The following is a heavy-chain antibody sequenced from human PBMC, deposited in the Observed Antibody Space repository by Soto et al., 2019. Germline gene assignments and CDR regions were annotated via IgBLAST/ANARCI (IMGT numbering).Heavy chain of an antibody. Sequence: VGSLRLSCAASGFTFSSYSMNWVRQAPGKGLEWVSSISSSSSYIYYADSVKGRFTSSRDNAKNSLYLQMNSLRAEDRAVYFCAKDFKVSGSHHGTLNCYYGMDVWGQGTTVTVSS. V-gene: IGHV3-21*01. J-gene: IGHJ6*02. CDR3: AKDFKVSGSHHGTLNCYYGMDV. D-gene: IGHD3-10*01. CDR1: GFTFSSYS. CDR2: ISSSSSYI.